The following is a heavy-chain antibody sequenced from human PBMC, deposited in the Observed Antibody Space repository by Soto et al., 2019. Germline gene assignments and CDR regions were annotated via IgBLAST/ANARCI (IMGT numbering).Heavy chain of an antibody. CDR1: GFTVSSNY. CDR3: ARAVRATRTNNFDY. D-gene: IGHD1-26*01. CDR2: IYPDGTT. V-gene: IGHV3-66*01. Sequence: EVQLVESGGGLVQPGGSLRLSCAASGFTVSSNYMSWVRQAPGKGLEWVSVIYPDGTTYYAGSVRDRFTISRDNSENTLYLQMNSLRAEDTAVYYCARAVRATRTNNFDYWGQGTLVTVSS. J-gene: IGHJ4*02.